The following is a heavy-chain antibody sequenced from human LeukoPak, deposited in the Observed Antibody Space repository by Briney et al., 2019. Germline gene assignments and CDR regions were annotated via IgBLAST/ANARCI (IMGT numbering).Heavy chain of an antibody. J-gene: IGHJ4*02. CDR2: IIPIFGTA. Sequence: ASVKVSCKASGGAFSSYAISWVRQAPGQGLEWMGGIIPIFGTANYAQKFQGRVTITADESTSTAYMELSSLRSEDTAVYYCASEVGSRAGYWGQGTLVPVSS. D-gene: IGHD1-26*01. CDR3: ASEVGSRAGY. V-gene: IGHV1-69*01. CDR1: GGAFSSYA.